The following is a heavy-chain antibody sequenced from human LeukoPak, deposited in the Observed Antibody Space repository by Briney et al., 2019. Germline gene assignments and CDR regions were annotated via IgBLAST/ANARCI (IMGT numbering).Heavy chain of an antibody. CDR3: ARRGSTSDSAYFLDS. V-gene: IGHV1-2*02. CDR2: INTKSGGT. D-gene: IGHD3-16*01. Sequence: SVRFSCKASGYAFTGYYIHWVRQAPGQDRELMGWINTKSGGTQYARKVHGRVTMTRGTSISTAYMDLSRLRSDDTGVYYCARRGSTSDSAYFLDSWGQGTLATVSS. CDR1: GYAFTGYY. J-gene: IGHJ4*02.